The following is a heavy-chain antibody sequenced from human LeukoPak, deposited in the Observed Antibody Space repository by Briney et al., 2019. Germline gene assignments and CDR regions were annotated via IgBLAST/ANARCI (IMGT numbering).Heavy chain of an antibody. CDR3: TRLSIRGNY. Sequence: GGSLRLSCAASGFTFSGSAMHWVRQASGKGLEWVGRIRSKANSYATAYAASVKGRFTISRDDSKNTAFLQMNSLKTEDTAVYYCTRLSIRGNYWGQGTLVTVSS. D-gene: IGHD2-2*01. CDR2: IRSKANSYAT. CDR1: GFTFSGSA. J-gene: IGHJ4*02. V-gene: IGHV3-73*01.